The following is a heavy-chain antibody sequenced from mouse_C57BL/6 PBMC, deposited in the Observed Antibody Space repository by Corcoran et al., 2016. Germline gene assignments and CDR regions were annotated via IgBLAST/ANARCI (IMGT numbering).Heavy chain of an antibody. V-gene: IGHV9-3*01. Sequence: QIQLVQSGPELKKPGETVQISCKASGYTFTTYGMSWVKQAPGKGLKWMGWINTYSGVPTYADDFKGRFAFSLETSASTAYLQINNLKNEDTATYFCARGAYSNYGAYWGQRTLVTVSA. D-gene: IGHD2-5*01. CDR1: GYTFTTYG. J-gene: IGHJ3*01. CDR3: ARGAYSNYGAY. CDR2: INTYSGVP.